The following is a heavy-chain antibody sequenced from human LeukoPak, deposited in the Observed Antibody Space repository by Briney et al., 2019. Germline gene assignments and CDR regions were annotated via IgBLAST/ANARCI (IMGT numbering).Heavy chain of an antibody. D-gene: IGHD1-26*01. CDR2: FDPEDGET. J-gene: IGHJ4*02. CDR3: ATDLRGSYKYYIDY. CDR1: GYTLTELS. V-gene: IGHV1-24*01. Sequence: GASVKVSCXVSGYTLTELSMHWVRQAPGKGLEWMGGFDPEDGETIYAQKFQGRVTMTEDTSTDTAYMELSSLRSEDTAVYYCATDLRGSYKYYIDYWGQGTLVTVSS.